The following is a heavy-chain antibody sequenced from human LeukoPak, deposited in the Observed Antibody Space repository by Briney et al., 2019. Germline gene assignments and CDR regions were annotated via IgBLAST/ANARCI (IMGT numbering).Heavy chain of an antibody. CDR3: FYGSTNAYYYYGMDV. V-gene: IGHV4-39*01. J-gene: IGHJ6*02. Sequence: PSETLSLTCTASGGSISSSSYYWGWIRQPPGKGLEWIGSIYYSGSTYYNPSLKSRVTISVDTSKNQFSLKLSSVTAADTAVYYSFYGSTNAYYYYGMDVWGQGTTVTVSS. CDR2: IYYSGST. D-gene: IGHD5-24*01. CDR1: GGSISSSSYY.